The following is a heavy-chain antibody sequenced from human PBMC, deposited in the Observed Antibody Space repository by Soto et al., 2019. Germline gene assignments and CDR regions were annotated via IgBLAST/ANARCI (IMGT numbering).Heavy chain of an antibody. CDR2: ISSSSSYI. V-gene: IGHV3-21*01. J-gene: IGHJ3*02. D-gene: IGHD6-13*01. CDR3: ARDPAAGTGDAFDI. Sequence: EVQLVESGGGLVKPGGSLRLSCAASGFTFSSYSMTWVRQAPGKGLEWVSSISSSSSYIYYADSVKGRFTISRDNAKNSLYLQMNSLRAEDTAVYYCARDPAAGTGDAFDIWGQGTMVTVSS. CDR1: GFTFSSYS.